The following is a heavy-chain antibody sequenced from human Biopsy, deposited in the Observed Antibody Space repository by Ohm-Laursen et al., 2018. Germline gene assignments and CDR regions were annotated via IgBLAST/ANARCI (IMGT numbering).Heavy chain of an antibody. Sequence: SDTLSFTCTVSGDSMGTYYWSWIRQPPGKVMEWIASIYYSGTTHKNPSLKSRVAISVDTSQGLLSLKLSSVTAADTAVYFCARDDDGRYLGNAFDLWGQGRMVTVSS. CDR2: IYYSGTT. D-gene: IGHD1-26*01. CDR3: ARDDDGRYLGNAFDL. CDR1: GDSMGTYY. J-gene: IGHJ3*01. V-gene: IGHV4-59*12.